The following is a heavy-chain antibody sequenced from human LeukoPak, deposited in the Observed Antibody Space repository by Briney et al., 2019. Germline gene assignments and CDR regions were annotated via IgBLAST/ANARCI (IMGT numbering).Heavy chain of an antibody. CDR1: GGSFSGYY. D-gene: IGHD6-6*01. Sequence: SETLSLTCAVYGGSFSGYYWSWIRQPPGKGLEWIGEINHSGSTNYNPSLKSRVTISVDTSKNQLSLKLSSVTAADTAVYYCARGIAARRNYYYYMDVWGKGTTVTVSS. CDR2: INHSGST. V-gene: IGHV4-34*01. J-gene: IGHJ6*03. CDR3: ARGIAARRNYYYYMDV.